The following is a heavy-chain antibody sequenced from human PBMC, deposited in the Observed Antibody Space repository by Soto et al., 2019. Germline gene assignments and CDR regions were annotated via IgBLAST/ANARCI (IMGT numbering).Heavy chain of an antibody. CDR3: AGPYCGGDCSRDAFDI. CDR1: GYTFTSYY. J-gene: IGHJ3*02. Sequence: ASVKVSSKASGYTFTSYYMHWVRQAPGQGLEWMGIINPSGGSTSYAQKFQGGVTMTRDTSTSTVYMELSSLRSEDTAVYYCAGPYCGGDCSRDAFDIWGQGTMVTVSS. CDR2: INPSGGST. V-gene: IGHV1-46*01. D-gene: IGHD2-21*02.